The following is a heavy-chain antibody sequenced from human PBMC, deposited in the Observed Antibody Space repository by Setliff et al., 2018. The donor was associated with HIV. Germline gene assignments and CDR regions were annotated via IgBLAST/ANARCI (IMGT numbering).Heavy chain of an antibody. CDR3: ARDRQDYSAGSYIYYFDY. D-gene: IGHD3-10*01. V-gene: IGHV1-69*10. CDR1: GDTFSNYA. J-gene: IGHJ4*02. Sequence: SVKVSCKASGDTFSNYAFSWVRQAPGQGLEWMGGIIPKIDLIKYAQKFQGRVTITADESTSTVYMELRSLRSDDTAVYYCARDRQDYSAGSYIYYFDYWGQGTLVTVSS. CDR2: IIPKIDLI.